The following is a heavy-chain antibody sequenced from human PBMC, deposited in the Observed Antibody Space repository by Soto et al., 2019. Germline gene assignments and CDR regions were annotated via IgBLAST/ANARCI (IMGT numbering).Heavy chain of an antibody. CDR2: ISYDGSNK. Sequence: GSLRLSCAASGFTFSSYGMHWVRQAPGKGLEWVAVISYDGSNKYYADSVKGRFTISRDNSKNTLYLQMNSLRAEDTAVYYCAKDRVPYDSSGYYPILTDSCGKGTVVIVSS. CDR3: AKDRVPYDSSGYYPILTDS. D-gene: IGHD3-22*01. CDR1: GFTFSSYG. J-gene: IGHJ4*02. V-gene: IGHV3-30*18.